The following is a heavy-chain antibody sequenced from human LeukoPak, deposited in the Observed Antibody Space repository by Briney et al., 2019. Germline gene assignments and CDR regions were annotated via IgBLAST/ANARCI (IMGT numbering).Heavy chain of an antibody. V-gene: IGHV1-2*02. CDR3: APTAGHEYGDYLYYFDY. CDR1: GYTVTGYY. D-gene: IGHD4-17*01. J-gene: IGHJ4*02. CDR2: INPNSGGT. Sequence: ASVKVSCKASGYTVTGYYMHWVRQAPGQGLEWMGWINPNSGGTNYAQKFQGRVTMTRDTSISTAYMELSSLRSDDTAVYYCAPTAGHEYGDYLYYFDYWGQGTLVTVSS.